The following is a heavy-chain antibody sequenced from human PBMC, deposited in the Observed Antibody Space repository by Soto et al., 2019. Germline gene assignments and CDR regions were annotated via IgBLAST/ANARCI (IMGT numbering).Heavy chain of an antibody. CDR1: GYTFTSYG. Sequence: ASVKVSCKASGYTFTSYGISWVRQAPGQGLEWMGWISAYNGNTNYAQKLQGRVTMTTDTSTGTAYMELRSLRSDDTDVYYCARGRRTDIVVVPAAPEYYMDVWGKGTTVTVSS. CDR3: ARGRRTDIVVVPAAPEYYMDV. CDR2: ISAYNGNT. D-gene: IGHD2-2*01. V-gene: IGHV1-18*01. J-gene: IGHJ6*03.